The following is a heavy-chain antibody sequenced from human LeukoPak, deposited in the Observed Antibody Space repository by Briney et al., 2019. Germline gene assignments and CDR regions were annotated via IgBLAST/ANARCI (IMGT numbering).Heavy chain of an antibody. V-gene: IGHV3-7*03. CDR3: ARNNGMDV. J-gene: IGHJ6*02. Sequence: GGSLRLSCAASGFALSSLWMTWVRQVPGRGPEWVANVNRDGSETYYLDSVKGRFTISKDNAKNSLYLQMNSLRAEDTALYHCARNNGMDVWGQGTTVIVSS. CDR1: GFALSSLW. CDR2: VNRDGSET.